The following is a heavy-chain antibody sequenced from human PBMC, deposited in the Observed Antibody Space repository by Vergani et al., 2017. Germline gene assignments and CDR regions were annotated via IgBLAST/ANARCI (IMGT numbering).Heavy chain of an antibody. CDR1: GFTFSSYW. V-gene: IGHV3-74*01. J-gene: IGHJ4*02. CDR2: INSDGSST. D-gene: IGHD3-9*01. Sequence: EVQLVESGGGLVQPGGSLRLSCAASGFTFSSYWMHWVRQAPGKGLVWVSRINSDGSSTRDADSVKGRFTISRDNAKNTLYLQMNSLRAEDTAVYYCARDLCEYYDILTGYYSDRFDYWGQGTLVTVSS. CDR3: ARDLCEYYDILTGYYSDRFDY.